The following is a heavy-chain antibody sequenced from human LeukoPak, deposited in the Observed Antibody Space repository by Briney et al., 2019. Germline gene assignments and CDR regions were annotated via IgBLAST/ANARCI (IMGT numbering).Heavy chain of an antibody. CDR3: TTASYSVDY. J-gene: IGHJ4*02. CDR2: ISGSGGST. D-gene: IGHD1-26*01. V-gene: IGHV3-23*01. CDR1: GFTFSSYS. Sequence: PGGSLRLSCAASGFTFSSYSMNWVRQAPGKGLDWVSAISGSGGSTYYADSVKGRFTISRDNSMNTLYLQMNSLRTEDTAVYYCTTASYSVDYWGQGTLVTVSS.